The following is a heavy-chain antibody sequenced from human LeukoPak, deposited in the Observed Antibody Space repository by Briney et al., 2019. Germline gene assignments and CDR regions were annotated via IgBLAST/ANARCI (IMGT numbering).Heavy chain of an antibody. CDR1: CYTFTSYG. J-gene: IGHJ6*04. CDR2: ISAYNGNA. CDR3: ARDLGASGYGRYYYYYGMDV. D-gene: IGHD5-12*01. V-gene: IGHV1-18*04. Sequence: ASVKVSCKASCYTFTSYGISWVRQAPGQGLEWMGWISAYNGNANYAQKLQGRVTMTTDTSTSTAYMELRSLRSDDTAVYYCARDLGASGYGRYYYYYGMDVWGKGTTVTVSS.